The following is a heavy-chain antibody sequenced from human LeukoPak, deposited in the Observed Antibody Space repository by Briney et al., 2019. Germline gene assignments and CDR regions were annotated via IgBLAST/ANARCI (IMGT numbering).Heavy chain of an antibody. V-gene: IGHV3-21*01. CDR1: GFTFSSYS. D-gene: IGHD6-6*01. CDR3: ARGDTYSSSSPDY. J-gene: IGHJ4*02. Sequence: GGSLRLSCAASGFTFSSYSMNWVRQAPGKGLEWVSAISSSGSYIYYADSVKGRFTISRDNAKNSLYLQMNSLRAEDTAVYYCARGDTYSSSSPDYWGQGTLVTVSS. CDR2: ISSSGSYI.